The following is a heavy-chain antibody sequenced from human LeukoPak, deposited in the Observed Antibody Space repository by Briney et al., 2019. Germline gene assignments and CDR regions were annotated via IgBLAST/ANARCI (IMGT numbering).Heavy chain of an antibody. D-gene: IGHD6-19*01. Sequence: SGTLSLTCAVSGGSISSSNWWSWVRQPPGKGLEWIGEIYHSGSTNYNPSLKSRVTISIDMSKNQFSLKLSSVTAADTAIYYCARHLVAVPGFDHWGQGTLVTVSS. CDR2: IYHSGST. V-gene: IGHV4-4*02. CDR1: GGSISSSNW. J-gene: IGHJ4*02. CDR3: ARHLVAVPGFDH.